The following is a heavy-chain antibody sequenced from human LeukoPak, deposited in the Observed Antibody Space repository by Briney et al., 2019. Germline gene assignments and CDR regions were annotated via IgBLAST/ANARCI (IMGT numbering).Heavy chain of an antibody. V-gene: IGHV4-39*07. CDR2: IYYSGST. CDR1: GGSISSSSYY. D-gene: IGHD1-20*01. J-gene: IGHJ3*02. Sequence: SETLSLTCTVSGGSISSSSYYWGWIRQPPGKGLEWIGSIYYSGSTYYNPSLKSRVTISVDTSKNQFSLKLSSVTAADTAVYYCARDHSTMWGITGTGDAFDIWGQGTMVTVSS. CDR3: ARDHSTMWGITGTGDAFDI.